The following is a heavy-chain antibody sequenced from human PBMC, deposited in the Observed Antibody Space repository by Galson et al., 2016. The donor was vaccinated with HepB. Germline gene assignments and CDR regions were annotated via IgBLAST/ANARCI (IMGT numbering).Heavy chain of an antibody. V-gene: IGHV5-10-1*01. Sequence: QSGAEVKKPGESLRISCKASGYNFVNYYITWVRQMPGKGLEWMGRIDPSDSYTNYSPSFQGHVIISVDKSISTAYLQWSSLKTSDTAMYYCARHGTYGNYVLHWFDLWGQGTLVTVSS. CDR3: ARHGTYGNYVLHWFDL. CDR2: IDPSDSYT. CDR1: GYNFVNYY. D-gene: IGHD4-11*01. J-gene: IGHJ5*02.